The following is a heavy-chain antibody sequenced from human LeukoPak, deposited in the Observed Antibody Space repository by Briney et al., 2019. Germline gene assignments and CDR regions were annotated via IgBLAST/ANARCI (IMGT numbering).Heavy chain of an antibody. CDR3: AKAETMTQRGYFDY. Sequence: PGRSLRLSCAASGFTFSSCGMHWVRQAPGKGLEWVAVISYDGNNKYCADSVKGRFTISRDNSKNTLYLQMNSLRAEDTAVYYCAKAETMTQRGYFDYWGQGSLVTVSS. CDR1: GFTFSSCG. V-gene: IGHV3-30*18. J-gene: IGHJ4*02. CDR2: ISYDGNNK. D-gene: IGHD1-1*01.